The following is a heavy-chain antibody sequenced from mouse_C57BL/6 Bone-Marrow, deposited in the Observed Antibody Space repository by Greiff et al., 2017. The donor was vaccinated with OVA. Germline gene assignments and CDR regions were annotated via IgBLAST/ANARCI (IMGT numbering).Heavy chain of an antibody. D-gene: IGHD1-1*01. Sequence: QFQLQQPGAELVKPGASVKLSCKASGYTFTSYWMQWVKQRPGQGLEWIGEIDPSDSYTNYNQKFKGKATLTVDTSSSTAYMQLSSLTSEDSAVYYCARDYGRLFDYWGQGTTLTVSS. CDR1: GYTFTSYW. CDR2: IDPSDSYT. J-gene: IGHJ2*01. CDR3: ARDYGRLFDY. V-gene: IGHV1-50*01.